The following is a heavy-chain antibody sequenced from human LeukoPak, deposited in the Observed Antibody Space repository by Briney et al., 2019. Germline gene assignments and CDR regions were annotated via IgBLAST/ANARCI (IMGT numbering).Heavy chain of an antibody. CDR3: ATSRTFDY. V-gene: IGHV3-74*01. CDR2: INSEGSST. J-gene: IGHJ4*02. CDR1: GFTFDDYA. Sequence: GGSLRLSCAASGFTFDDYAMHWVRQAPGKGLVWVSRINSEGSSTSYADSVKGRFTIPRDNAKNTLFLHMNRLRSEDTAVYYCATSRTFDYWGQGTLVTVSS.